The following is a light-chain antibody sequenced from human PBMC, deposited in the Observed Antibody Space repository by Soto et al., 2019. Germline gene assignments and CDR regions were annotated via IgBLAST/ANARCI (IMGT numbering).Light chain of an antibody. CDR2: AAS. V-gene: IGKV1-39*01. Sequence: DIQMTQSPSSLSASVGDRVTITCRASQSISNYLNWYQQKPGKAHKLLIYAASSLQSGVPSRFSGSGSGTDFTLTISSLHPEDFATYYCQQSYNSPPTFGQGTKVEVK. CDR1: QSISNY. J-gene: IGKJ1*01. CDR3: QQSYNSPPT.